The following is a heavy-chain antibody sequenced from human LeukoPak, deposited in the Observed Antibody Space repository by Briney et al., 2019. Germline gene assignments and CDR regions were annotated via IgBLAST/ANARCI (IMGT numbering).Heavy chain of an antibody. CDR1: GGSFSGYY. CDR3: AREGGKLRYYYGSRPHYFDY. CDR2: INHSGST. J-gene: IGHJ4*02. V-gene: IGHV4-34*01. D-gene: IGHD3-10*01. Sequence: SETLSLTCAAYGGSFSGYYWSWLRQPPGKGLEWIGEINHSGSTNYNPSLKSRVTISVDTSKNQFSLKLSSVTAADTAVYYCAREGGKLRYYYGSRPHYFDYWGQGTLVTVSS.